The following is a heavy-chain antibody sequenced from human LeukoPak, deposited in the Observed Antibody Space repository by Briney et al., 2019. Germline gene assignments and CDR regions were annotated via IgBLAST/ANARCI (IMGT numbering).Heavy chain of an antibody. CDR2: IRYDGSNK. V-gene: IGHV3-30*02. J-gene: IGHJ3*02. Sequence: GGSLRLSCATSGFSFSSYSMNWVRQAPGKGLEWVAFIRYDGSNKYYGDSVKGRFTISRDNSRNTLYLQMNSLRAEDTAVYYCAGFYDAFDIWGQGTMVTVSS. CDR1: GFSFSSYS. D-gene: IGHD2/OR15-2a*01. CDR3: AGFYDAFDI.